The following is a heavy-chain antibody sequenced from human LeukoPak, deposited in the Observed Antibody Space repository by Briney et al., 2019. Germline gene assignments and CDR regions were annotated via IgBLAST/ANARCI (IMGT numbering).Heavy chain of an antibody. Sequence: PSETLSLTCAVYGGSFSGYHWSWIRQPPGKGLEWIGEINHSGSTNYNPSLKSRVTISVDTSKNQFSLKLSSVTAADTAVYYCARGRLQRYYYYYMDVWGTGTTVTVSS. J-gene: IGHJ6*03. CDR2: INHSGST. CDR3: ARGRLQRYYYYYMDV. D-gene: IGHD5-24*01. CDR1: GGSFSGYH. V-gene: IGHV4-34*01.